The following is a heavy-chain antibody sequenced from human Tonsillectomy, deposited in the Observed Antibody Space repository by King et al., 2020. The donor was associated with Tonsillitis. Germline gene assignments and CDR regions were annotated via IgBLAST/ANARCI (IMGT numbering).Heavy chain of an antibody. Sequence: VQLVESGGGVVQPGRFLGLSCTAAGFTFSSYTIHWGRQAPGKGLGWVAGISFYGSRKYYPDPVKGRFTISRENSRNTLNLQMNSLRPEDTAVYYCARDRGSASFDYWGQGTLVTVSS. D-gene: IGHD2-15*01. CDR2: ISFYGSRK. CDR1: GFTFSSYT. J-gene: IGHJ4*02. V-gene: IGHV3-30-3*01. CDR3: ARDRGSASFDY.